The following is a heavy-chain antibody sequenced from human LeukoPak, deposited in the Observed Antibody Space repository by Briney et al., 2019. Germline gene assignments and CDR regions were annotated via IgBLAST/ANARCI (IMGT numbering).Heavy chain of an antibody. D-gene: IGHD2-15*01. Sequence: GGSLRLSCAASGFTFSSYSMNWVRQAPGDGLEWVSSISSSSSYIYYADSVKGRFTISRDNAKNSLYLQMNSLRAEDTAVYYCARDLRYCSGGSCKGFDYWGQGTLVTVSS. CDR3: ARDLRYCSGGSCKGFDY. CDR1: GFTFSSYS. J-gene: IGHJ4*02. CDR2: ISSSSSYI. V-gene: IGHV3-21*01.